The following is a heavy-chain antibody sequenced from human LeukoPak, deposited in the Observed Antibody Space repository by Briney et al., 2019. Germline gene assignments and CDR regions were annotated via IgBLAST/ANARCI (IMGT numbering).Heavy chain of an antibody. J-gene: IGHJ3*02. Sequence: SETLSLTCTVSGGSISRYYWSWIRQPPGKGLEWIGYIYYSGRTNYNPSLKRRVPISVDTSKNQFSLKLSSVTAADTAIYYCASDITGTTKYAFDIWGQGTMVTVSS. CDR2: IYYSGRT. V-gene: IGHV4-59*08. CDR1: GGSISRYY. D-gene: IGHD1-14*01. CDR3: ASDITGTTKYAFDI.